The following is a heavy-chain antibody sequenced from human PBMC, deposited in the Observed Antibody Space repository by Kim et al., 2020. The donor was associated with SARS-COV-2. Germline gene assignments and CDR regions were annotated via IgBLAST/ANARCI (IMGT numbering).Heavy chain of an antibody. CDR2: ISGSGYST. D-gene: IGHD1-20*01. V-gene: IGHV3-23*01. J-gene: IGHJ4*02. Sequence: GGSLRLSCAASGFTFSSSAMSWVRQAPGKGLEWVSGISGSGYSTYYTDSVKGRFTISRDNSKNTLYLQMNSLRAEDTAVYYCAKDGIYFHTYRPPDYWGQGTLVTVSS. CDR1: GFTFSSSA. CDR3: AKDGIYFHTYRPPDY.